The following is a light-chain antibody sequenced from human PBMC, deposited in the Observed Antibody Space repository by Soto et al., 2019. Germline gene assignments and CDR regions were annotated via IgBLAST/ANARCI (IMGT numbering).Light chain of an antibody. CDR2: WAA. V-gene: IGKV4-1*01. Sequence: VLTLSINTLQVSQDERATSNCKSSEGVVYSSNNKNYLAWYQQKPGQPPKLLIYWAATRESGVPDRFSGSGSGTDLSLTISSLQAADDAVSYCQQYYSTLPITFGQGTRLEIK. CDR3: QQYYSTLPIT. J-gene: IGKJ5*01. CDR1: EGVVYSSNNKNY.